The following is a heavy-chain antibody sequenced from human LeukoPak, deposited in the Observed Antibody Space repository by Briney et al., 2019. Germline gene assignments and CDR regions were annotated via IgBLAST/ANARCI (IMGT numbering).Heavy chain of an antibody. J-gene: IGHJ4*02. CDR3: ARSYSSARSDY. CDR2: IYYTGST. V-gene: IGHV4-59*01. CDR1: GGSISGYY. Sequence: SETLCLTCTVSGGSISGYYWSWIRQPPGKGLEWIGYIYYTGSTNYNPSLKSRVTISVDTTKNQFSLKLNSVTAADTAVYFCARSYSSARSDYWGQGTLVTASS. D-gene: IGHD6-19*01.